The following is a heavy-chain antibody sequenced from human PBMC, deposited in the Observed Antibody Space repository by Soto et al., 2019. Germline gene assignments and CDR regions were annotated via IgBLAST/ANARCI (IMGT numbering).Heavy chain of an antibody. V-gene: IGHV3-23*01. CDR2: ISGRGDST. Sequence: EVQLLESGGILVHPGGSLRLSCAASGFTFSSYAMTWVRQAPGKGLEWVSVISGRGDSTYYADSVKGRFTISRDQSKNTLYLQMHSLRAEDTAVYFCARVPPISYYDFWSGFYSRDTPNHYGMDVWGQGTTVTVSS. J-gene: IGHJ6*02. CDR3: ARVPPISYYDFWSGFYSRDTPNHYGMDV. CDR1: GFTFSSYA. D-gene: IGHD3-3*01.